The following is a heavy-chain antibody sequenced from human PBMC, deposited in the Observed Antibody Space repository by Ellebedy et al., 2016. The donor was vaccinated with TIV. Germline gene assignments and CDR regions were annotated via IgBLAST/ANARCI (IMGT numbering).Heavy chain of an antibody. V-gene: IGHV1-69*05. CDR3: ARGRSEPNSWFGELLYGLRDYYYYGMDV. J-gene: IGHJ6*02. D-gene: IGHD3-10*01. CDR1: GGTFSSYA. CDR2: IITIFGTA. Sequence: AASVKVSCKASGGTFSSYAISWVRQAPGQGLEWMGGIITIFGTANYAQKFQGRVTMTRNTSISTAYMELSSLRSEDTAVYYCARGRSEPNSWFGELLYGLRDYYYYGMDVWGQGTTVTVSS.